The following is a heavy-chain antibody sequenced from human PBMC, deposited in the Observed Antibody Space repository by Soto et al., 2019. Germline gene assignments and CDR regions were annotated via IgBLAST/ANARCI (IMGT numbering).Heavy chain of an antibody. V-gene: IGHV4-4*02. CDR1: GGSVTTNYW. J-gene: IGHJ4*02. Sequence: QLQESGPGLVKPSGTLSLTCAVSGGSVTTNYWWGWVRQSPVTGLEWIGDMSHSGPTNYNPSLKSRVTLSVDTSKNQFSLELKSVTAADTAVYFCGMSRGLYTIHSWGQGTLVTVSS. CDR2: MSHSGPT. CDR3: GMSRGLYTIHS. D-gene: IGHD6-19*01.